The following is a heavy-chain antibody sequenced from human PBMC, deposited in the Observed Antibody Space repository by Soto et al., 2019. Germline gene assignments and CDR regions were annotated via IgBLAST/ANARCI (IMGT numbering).Heavy chain of an antibody. D-gene: IGHD3-10*01. J-gene: IGHJ4*02. Sequence: QVQLVQSGAEVTEPGASVKLSCKTSGYTFSTYGLTWVRQAPGQGLEWMGWTVATTGSTIYAQDFQGRVTVTTDRSTNTGYLELKSLTSDDTALYYFARVAGYGSGSRHVDSWGQGPLVTVSS. V-gene: IGHV1-18*01. CDR1: GYTFSTYG. CDR3: ARVAGYGSGSRHVDS. CDR2: TVATTGST.